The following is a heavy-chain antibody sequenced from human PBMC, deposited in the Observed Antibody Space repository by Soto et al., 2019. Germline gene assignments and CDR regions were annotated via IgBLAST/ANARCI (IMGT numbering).Heavy chain of an antibody. Sequence: QVQLVQSGAEVKKPGSSVKVSCKASGGTFSSYTISWVRQAPGQGLEWMGRIIPILGIANYAQKFQGRVTITADKSMSTAYMELSSLRSEDTAVYYCAREGIAAAGDYYYGMDVWGQGTTVTVSS. V-gene: IGHV1-69*08. CDR2: IIPILGIA. CDR3: AREGIAAAGDYYYGMDV. D-gene: IGHD6-13*01. CDR1: GGTFSSYT. J-gene: IGHJ6*02.